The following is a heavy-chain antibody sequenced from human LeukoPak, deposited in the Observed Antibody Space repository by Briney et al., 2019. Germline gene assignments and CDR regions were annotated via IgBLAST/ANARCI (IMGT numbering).Heavy chain of an antibody. CDR2: TSSGGSTI. CDR3: ARDPPGSSPLAYFDY. J-gene: IGHJ4*02. Sequence: PGGSLRLSCAASGFTFSSYSIYWVRQAPGKGLEWVSFTSSGGSTIYYADSVRGRFTISRDNAKNSLYLQMNSLGAEDTAVYYCARDPPGSSPLAYFDYWGQGTLVTVSS. V-gene: IGHV3-48*01. CDR1: GFTFSSYS.